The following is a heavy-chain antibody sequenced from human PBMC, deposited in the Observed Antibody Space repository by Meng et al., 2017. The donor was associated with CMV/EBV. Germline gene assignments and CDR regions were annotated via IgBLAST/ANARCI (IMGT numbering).Heavy chain of an antibody. D-gene: IGHD6-13*01. CDR1: GFTFSSYA. J-gene: IGHJ4*02. V-gene: IGHV3-23*01. Sequence: GGSLRLSCAASGFTFSSYAMSWVRQAPGKGLEWVSAISGSGGSTYYADSVKGRFTISRDNAKNSLYLQMNSLRAEDTALYYCAKAGAAGTGAFDYWGQGTLVTSPQ. CDR2: ISGSGGST. CDR3: AKAGAAGTGAFDY.